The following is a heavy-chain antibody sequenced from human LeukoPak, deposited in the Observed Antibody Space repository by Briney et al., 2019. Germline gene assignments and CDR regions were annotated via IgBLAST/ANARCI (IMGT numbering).Heavy chain of an antibody. CDR1: GYSFTRYW. CDR2: IYPGDSDT. J-gene: IGHJ4*02. V-gene: IGHV5-51*01. D-gene: IGHD3-10*01. Sequence: GESLKISREASGYSFTRYWIGWVRQMPGKGLEWMGIIYPGDSDTRYSPSFQGQVPISADKSISTTYLQWSSLKASDTATYYCARQVYGSGMAAFDYWGQGTLVTVSS. CDR3: ARQVYGSGMAAFDY.